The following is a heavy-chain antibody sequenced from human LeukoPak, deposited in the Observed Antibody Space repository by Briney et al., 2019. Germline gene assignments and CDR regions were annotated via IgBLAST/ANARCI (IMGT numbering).Heavy chain of an antibody. CDR2: IIPTFGTA. CDR3: ARGIAARWGEFDY. J-gene: IGHJ4*02. Sequence: SVKVSCKASGGTFSSYAISWVRQAPGQGLEWMGGIIPTFGTANYAQKFQGRVTITTDESTSTAYMELSSLRSEDTAVYYCARGIAARWGEFDYWGQGTLVTVSS. CDR1: GGTFSSYA. D-gene: IGHD6-6*01. V-gene: IGHV1-69*05.